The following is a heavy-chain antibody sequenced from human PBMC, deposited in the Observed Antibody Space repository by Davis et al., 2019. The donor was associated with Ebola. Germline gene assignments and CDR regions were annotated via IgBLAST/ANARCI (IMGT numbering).Heavy chain of an antibody. CDR3: ARPRSRGSSDAYDV. D-gene: IGHD1-26*01. CDR1: GYSFTSYW. V-gene: IGHV5-51*01. J-gene: IGHJ3*01. Sequence: GESLKISCKVSGYSFTSYWIAWVRQLPGKGLEWMGIIYPADSDIRYSPSFRGQVTISADKSITTAYLRCSSLEASDTAMYYCARPRSRGSSDAYDVWGQGTMVTVSS. CDR2: IYPADSDI.